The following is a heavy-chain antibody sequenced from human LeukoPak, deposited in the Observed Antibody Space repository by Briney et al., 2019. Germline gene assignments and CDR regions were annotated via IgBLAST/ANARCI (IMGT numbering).Heavy chain of an antibody. CDR2: IYYSGST. D-gene: IGHD3-10*01. CDR3: ARWVRGPTAFDY. Sequence: SETLSLTCTVSGGSISSYYWSWIRQPPGKGLEWIGYIYYSGSTNYNPSLKSRDTISVDTSKNQSSLKLSSVTAADTAVYYCARWVRGPTAFDYWGQGTLVTVSS. CDR1: GGSISSYY. V-gene: IGHV4-59*01. J-gene: IGHJ4*02.